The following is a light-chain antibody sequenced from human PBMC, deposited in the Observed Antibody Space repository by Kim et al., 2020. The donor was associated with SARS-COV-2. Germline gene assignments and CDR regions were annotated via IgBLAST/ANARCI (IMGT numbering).Light chain of an antibody. Sequence: SWLPGERATLSCRASQSVPSNYVAWYQQKPGQAPRLLIHAASTRATGIPDRFGGSGSGTDFTLTISRLEPEDFAVYYCQQYGYSSTFGGGTKVDIK. J-gene: IGKJ4*01. V-gene: IGKV3-20*01. CDR3: QQYGYSST. CDR1: QSVPSNY. CDR2: AAS.